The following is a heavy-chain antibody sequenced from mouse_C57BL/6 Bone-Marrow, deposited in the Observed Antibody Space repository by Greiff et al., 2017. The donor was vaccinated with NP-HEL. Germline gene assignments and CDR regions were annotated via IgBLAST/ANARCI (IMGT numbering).Heavy chain of an antibody. V-gene: IGHV5-6*01. J-gene: IGHJ4*01. CDR1: GFTFSSYG. Sequence: EVQLQESGGDLVKPGGSLKLSCAASGFTFSSYGMSWVRQTPDKRLAWVATISSGGSYTYYPDSVKGRFTISRDNAKNTLYLQMSSLKSEDTAMYYCARHYDYGYAMDYWGQGTSVTVSS. CDR3: ARHYDYGYAMDY. CDR2: ISSGGSYT. D-gene: IGHD2-4*01.